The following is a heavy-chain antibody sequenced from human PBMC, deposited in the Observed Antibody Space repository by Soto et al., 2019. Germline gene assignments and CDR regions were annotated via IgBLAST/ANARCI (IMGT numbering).Heavy chain of an antibody. J-gene: IGHJ4*02. CDR2: ISGSGGST. CDR1: GFTFSSYA. V-gene: IGHV3-23*01. Sequence: EVQLLESGGGLVQPGGSLRLSCAASGFTFSSYAMSWVRQAPGKGLEWVSAISGSGGSTYYADSVKGRFTISRDNSKNTLYLQMNSLRAEDTAVYYCASLGWLLRGVFDYWGQGTLVTVSS. D-gene: IGHD1-26*01. CDR3: ASLGWLLRGVFDY.